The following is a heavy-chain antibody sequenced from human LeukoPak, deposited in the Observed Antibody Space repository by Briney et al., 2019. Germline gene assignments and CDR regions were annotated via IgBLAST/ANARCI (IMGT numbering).Heavy chain of an antibody. D-gene: IGHD3-22*01. J-gene: IGHJ4*02. CDR1: GDSLSSSTCN. CDR2: ISQSGNS. CDR3: ARDQVDYDTPDHFDY. Sequence: TSQTLSLTCKVSGDSLSSSTCNWSWIRQPPGKGLEWIGYISQSGNSYFTPSLKSRATISVDRSKNQFSLTLTSVTAADTAVYYCARDQVDYDTPDHFDYWGKGTLVTVSS. V-gene: IGHV4-30-2*01.